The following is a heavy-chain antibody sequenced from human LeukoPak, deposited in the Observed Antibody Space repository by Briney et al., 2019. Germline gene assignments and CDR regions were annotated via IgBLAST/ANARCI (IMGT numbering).Heavy chain of an antibody. CDR3: ATGETGSTLGGY. CDR1: GGSISSYY. D-gene: IGHD1-1*01. V-gene: IGHV4-59*01. Sequence: SETLSLTCTVSGGSISSYYWSWIRQPPGKGLEWMGYIYYSGSTNYNPSLKSRVTISVDTSKNQFSLKLTSVTAADTAVYYCATGETGSTLGGYWGQGTLVTVSS. CDR2: IYYSGST. J-gene: IGHJ4*02.